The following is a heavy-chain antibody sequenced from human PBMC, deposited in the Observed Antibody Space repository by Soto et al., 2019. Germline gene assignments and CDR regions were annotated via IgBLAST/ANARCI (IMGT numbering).Heavy chain of an antibody. D-gene: IGHD2-15*01. J-gene: IGHJ4*02. CDR1: GGSFNPYY. V-gene: IGHV4-34*01. Sequence: QVQLQQWGAGLLKPSETLSLTCAVYGGSFNPYYWSWIRQPPGKGLEWIGDINHSGSTSYNPSLKSRVTISVDTSKYQFSLRLRSVTAADTAVYYCARGYSVEGDYYFVYWGQGTLVTVSA. CDR3: ARGYSVEGDYYFVY. CDR2: INHSGST.